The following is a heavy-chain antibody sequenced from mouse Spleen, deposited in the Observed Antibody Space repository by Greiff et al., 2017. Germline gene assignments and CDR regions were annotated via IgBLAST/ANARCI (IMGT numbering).Heavy chain of an antibody. CDR3: ARGVYYGTYAMDY. CDR1: GYTFTDYA. CDR2: ISTYYGDA. V-gene: IGHV1S137*01. J-gene: IGHJ4*01. Sequence: QVQLQQSGAELVRPGVSVKISCKGSGYTFTDYAMHWVKQSHAKSLEWIGVISTYYGDASYNQKFKGKATMTVDKSSSTAYMELARLTSEDSAIYYCARGVYYGTYAMDYWGQGTSVTVSS. D-gene: IGHD2-1*01.